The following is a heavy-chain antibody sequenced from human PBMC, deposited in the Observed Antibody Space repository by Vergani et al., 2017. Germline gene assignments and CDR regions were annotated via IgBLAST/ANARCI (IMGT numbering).Heavy chain of an antibody. Sequence: EVQLVESGGGLVQPGGSLRLSCAASGFTVSSNYMSWVRQAPGKGLEWVSSISSSSSYIYYADSVKGRFTISRDNAKNSLYLQMNSLRAEDTAVYYCAREKNRTAADYWGQGTLVTVSS. CDR3: AREKNRTAADY. J-gene: IGHJ4*02. D-gene: IGHD1-14*01. V-gene: IGHV3-21*01. CDR2: ISSSSSYI. CDR1: GFTVSSNY.